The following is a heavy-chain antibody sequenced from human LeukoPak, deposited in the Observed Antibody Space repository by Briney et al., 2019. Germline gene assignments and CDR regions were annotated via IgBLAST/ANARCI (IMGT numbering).Heavy chain of an antibody. V-gene: IGHV3-30*18. Sequence: PGRSLRLSCAASGFSFRSYGMHWVRQAPVKGLEWVAVISYEGSNEYYADSVKGRFTISRDNSKNTLYLQMTSLRAEDTAVYYCAKDGIRYYYDSSGYYGDYWGQGTLVTVSS. D-gene: IGHD3-22*01. CDR3: AKDGIRYYYDSSGYYGDY. J-gene: IGHJ4*02. CDR2: ISYEGSNE. CDR1: GFSFRSYG.